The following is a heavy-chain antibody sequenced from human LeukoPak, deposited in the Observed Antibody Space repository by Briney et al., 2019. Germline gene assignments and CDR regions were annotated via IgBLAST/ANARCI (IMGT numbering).Heavy chain of an antibody. V-gene: IGHV3-23*01. D-gene: IGHD3-22*01. J-gene: IGHJ4*02. Sequence: GSLRLSCAASGFTFSSYAMSWVRQAPGKGLEWVSAISGSGGSTYYADSVKGRFTISRDNSKNTLYLQMYSLRAEDTAVYYCAKDPVGGYYDSSGYYFDYWGQGTLVTVSS. CDR2: ISGSGGST. CDR1: GFTFSSYA. CDR3: AKDPVGGYYDSSGYYFDY.